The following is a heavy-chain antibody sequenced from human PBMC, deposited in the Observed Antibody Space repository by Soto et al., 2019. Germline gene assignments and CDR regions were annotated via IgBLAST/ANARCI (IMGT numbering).Heavy chain of an antibody. CDR2: TYYRSKWYS. D-gene: IGHD1-1*01. V-gene: IGHV6-1*01. CDR3: ASYTRNWLIDP. Sequence: SQTLSLTCAILGESVSSNSAAWKWIRQSPSRGLEWLGRTYYRSKWYSDYGISVRGRISITPDTSKNLFSLQLNSVTPEDTAVYDCASYTRNWLIDPWGKGNLVTVAS. J-gene: IGHJ5*02. CDR1: GESVSSNSAA.